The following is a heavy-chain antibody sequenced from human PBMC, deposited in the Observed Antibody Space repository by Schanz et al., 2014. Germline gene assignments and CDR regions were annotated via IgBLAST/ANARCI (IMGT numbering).Heavy chain of an antibody. CDR1: GFTFSTST. CDR2: INGDGSRT. Sequence: EVQLAESGGGLVQPGGSLRLSCAASGFTFSTSTMHWVRQAPGKGLVWVSRINGDGSRTAYADSVKGRFTISRDNAKNSLFLQMNSLRAEDTAVYYCLAPDYGMDVWGQGTTVTVSS. V-gene: IGHV3-74*02. J-gene: IGHJ6*02. CDR3: LAPDYGMDV.